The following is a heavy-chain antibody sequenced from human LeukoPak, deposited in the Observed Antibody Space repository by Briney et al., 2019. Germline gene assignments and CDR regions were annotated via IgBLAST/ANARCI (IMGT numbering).Heavy chain of an antibody. D-gene: IGHD3-10*01. CDR3: ARDYRLWFGELSEKWFDP. J-gene: IGHJ5*02. Sequence: SETLSLTCAVYGGSFSGYYWSWIRQPPGKGLERIGEINHSGSTNYNPSLKSRVTISVDTSKNQFSLKLSSVTAADTAVYYCARDYRLWFGELSEKWFDPWGQGTLVTVSS. CDR1: GGSFSGYY. V-gene: IGHV4-34*01. CDR2: INHSGST.